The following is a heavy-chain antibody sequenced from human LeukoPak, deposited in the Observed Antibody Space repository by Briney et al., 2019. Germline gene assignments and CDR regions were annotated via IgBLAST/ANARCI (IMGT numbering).Heavy chain of an antibody. CDR1: GFTFSSYA. Sequence: PGGSLRLSCAASGFTFSSYAMSWVRQAPGKGLEWVSAISGSGGSTYYADSVKGRFTISRDNSKNTLYQQMNSLRAEDTAVYYCAKVQVGATPATPPDAFDIWGQGTMVTVSS. J-gene: IGHJ3*02. CDR2: ISGSGGST. CDR3: AKVQVGATPATPPDAFDI. V-gene: IGHV3-23*01. D-gene: IGHD1-26*01.